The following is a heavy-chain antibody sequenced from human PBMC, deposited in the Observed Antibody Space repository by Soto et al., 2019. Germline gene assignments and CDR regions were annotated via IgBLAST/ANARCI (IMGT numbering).Heavy chain of an antibody. CDR3: ARLVTYDFWSGYYTFDY. Sequence: PSETLSLTCTVSGGSISSSSYYWGWIRQPPGKGLEWIGSIYYSGSTYYNPSLKSRVTISVDTSKNQFSLKLSSVTAADTAVYYCARLVTYDFWSGYYTFDYWGQGTLVTVSS. CDR1: GGSISSSSYY. CDR2: IYYSGST. D-gene: IGHD3-3*01. J-gene: IGHJ4*02. V-gene: IGHV4-39*01.